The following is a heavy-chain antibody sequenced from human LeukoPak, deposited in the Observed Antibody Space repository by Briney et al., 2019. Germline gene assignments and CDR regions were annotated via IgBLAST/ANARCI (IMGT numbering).Heavy chain of an antibody. Sequence: GGSLRLSCAVSGFSVSSFGMSWVRQAPGKGLEWISAISVDGETAYYADSVKGRFTISRDNSKNTLYLQMNSLRAEDTAVYYCARLKYQPLWRALYYYYYMDVWGKGTTVTVSS. J-gene: IGHJ6*03. CDR3: ARLKYQPLWRALYYYYYMDV. D-gene: IGHD2-2*01. CDR1: GFSVSSFG. V-gene: IGHV3-23*01. CDR2: ISVDGETA.